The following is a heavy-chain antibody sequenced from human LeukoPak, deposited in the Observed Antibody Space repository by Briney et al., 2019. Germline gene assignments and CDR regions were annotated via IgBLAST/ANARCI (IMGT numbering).Heavy chain of an antibody. J-gene: IGHJ4*02. Sequence: GASVKVSCNASGYTFTSYGINWGRQAPGQGLEWMGWISANNGDTNYAQNLQGRVTMTTDKSTSTAYMELRSLRSDDTAVYYCARGVWSDYWGQGTLVTVSS. V-gene: IGHV1-18*01. CDR2: ISANNGDT. D-gene: IGHD2-8*01. CDR1: GYTFTSYG. CDR3: ARGVWSDY.